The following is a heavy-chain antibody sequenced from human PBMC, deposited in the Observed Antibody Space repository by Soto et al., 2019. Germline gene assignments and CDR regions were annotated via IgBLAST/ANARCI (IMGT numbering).Heavy chain of an antibody. J-gene: IGHJ6*04. CDR2: IIPMVGTP. V-gene: IGHV1-69*08. CDR1: GDTFSSYS. D-gene: IGHD2-2*01. CDR3: ATDGGSTSSSAYSCFVDV. Sequence: QAQLVQSGAEVKRPGSSVKVSCKASGDTFSSYSISWVRQAPGQGLEWMGRIIPMVGTPNYAQKFQGRVTFSREKYTSMAYMVLNSLVSDDTAVYSCATDGGSTSSSAYSCFVDVLGKGTAVTVSS.